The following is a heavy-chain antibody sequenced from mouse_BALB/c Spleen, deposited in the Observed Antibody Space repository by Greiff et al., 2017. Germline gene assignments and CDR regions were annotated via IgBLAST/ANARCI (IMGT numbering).Heavy chain of an antibody. CDR1: WFTFTAYS. V-gene: IGHV7-3*02. D-gene: IGHD1-2*01. CDR3: ARDIRREAMDY. Sequence: EVMLVESGGGLVPPGGSLRLSCATSWFTFTAYSMCCVRQPPGKALEWLGFIRNKANGYTTEYSASVKGRFTISRDNSQSILYLQMNTLRAEDSATYYCARDIRREAMDYWGQGTSVTVSS. J-gene: IGHJ4*01. CDR2: IRNKANGYTT.